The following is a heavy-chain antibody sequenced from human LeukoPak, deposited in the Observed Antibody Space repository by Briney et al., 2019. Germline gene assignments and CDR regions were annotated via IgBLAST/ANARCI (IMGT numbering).Heavy chain of an antibody. Sequence: SETLSLTCTVSGGSISSGSYYWSWIRQPAGKGLEWIGRIYTSGSTNYNPSLKSRVTISVDTSKNQFPLKLSSVTAADTAVYYCAREKIGYYDGSGRGWFDPWGQGTLVTVSS. V-gene: IGHV4-61*02. CDR3: AREKIGYYDGSGRGWFDP. D-gene: IGHD3-22*01. CDR2: IYTSGST. CDR1: GGSISSGSYY. J-gene: IGHJ5*02.